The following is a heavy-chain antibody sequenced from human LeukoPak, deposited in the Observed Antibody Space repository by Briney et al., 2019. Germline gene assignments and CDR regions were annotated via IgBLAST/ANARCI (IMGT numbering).Heavy chain of an antibody. CDR2: IYYSGST. J-gene: IGHJ6*02. V-gene: IGHV4-59*08. Sequence: PSETLSLTCTVSGGSISSYYWSWVRQPPGKGLEWLGFIYYSGSTNYNPSLKSRVTISVDTSKNQFSLRLSSVTAADTAVYYCARQSYTAYYYYGMDVWGQGTTVTVSS. CDR3: ARQSYTAYYYYGMDV. D-gene: IGHD3-10*01. CDR1: GGSISSYY.